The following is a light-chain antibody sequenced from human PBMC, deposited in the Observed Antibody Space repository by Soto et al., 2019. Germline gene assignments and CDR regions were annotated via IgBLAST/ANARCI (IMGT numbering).Light chain of an antibody. CDR2: EAT. V-gene: IGLV2-8*01. CDR1: STDANFYKY. J-gene: IGLJ2*01. CDR3: SSYVGATVV. Sequence: QSALTQPPSASGSPGQSVTISCTGTSTDANFYKYVSWYQQHPGKVPKLILFEATRRPSGVPDRFSGSKSANTASLTVSGLRPDDEADYYCSSYVGATVVFGGGTKVTVL.